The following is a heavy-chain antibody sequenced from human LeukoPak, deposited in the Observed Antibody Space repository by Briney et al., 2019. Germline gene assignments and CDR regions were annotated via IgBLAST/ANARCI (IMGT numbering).Heavy chain of an antibody. D-gene: IGHD2-2*02. V-gene: IGHV4-30-2*01. Sequence: SQTLSLTCAVSGGSISSGGYSWSWIRQPPGKGLEWIGYIYHSGSTYYNPSLKRRGTMSGDRAKNQFSLKLSSVTAADTAVYYCARVYRHAFDIWGKGTMVTVS. CDR1: GGSISSGGYS. CDR3: ARVYRHAFDI. CDR2: IYHSGST. J-gene: IGHJ3*02.